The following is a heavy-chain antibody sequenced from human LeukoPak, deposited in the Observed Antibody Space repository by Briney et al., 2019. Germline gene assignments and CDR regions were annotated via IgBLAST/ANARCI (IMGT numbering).Heavy chain of an antibody. CDR1: GFSFSSYA. V-gene: IGHV3-23*01. Sequence: PGGSLRLSCAASGFSFSSYAMSWVRQARGKGLEWVSGISGSGGSTYYADSVKGRFTISRDNSKNTVYLQMNSLRAEDTAVYYCVAYSSRDADAFDIWGQGTMVTVSS. D-gene: IGHD6-13*01. J-gene: IGHJ3*02. CDR2: ISGSGGST. CDR3: VAYSSRDADAFDI.